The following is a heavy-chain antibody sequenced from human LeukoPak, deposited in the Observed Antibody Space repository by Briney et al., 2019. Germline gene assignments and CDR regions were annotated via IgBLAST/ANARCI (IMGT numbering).Heavy chain of an antibody. J-gene: IGHJ3*02. V-gene: IGHV3-21*01. Sequence: ETLSLTCAVSGGSISSSNWWSWVRQPPGKGLEWVSSISSSSSYIYYADSVKGRFTISRDNAKNSLYLQMNSLRAEDTAVYYCASAPSVLRYFDWLPPQGAFDIWGQGTMVTVSS. CDR1: GGSISSSN. D-gene: IGHD3-9*01. CDR2: ISSSSSYI. CDR3: ASAPSVLRYFDWLPPQGAFDI.